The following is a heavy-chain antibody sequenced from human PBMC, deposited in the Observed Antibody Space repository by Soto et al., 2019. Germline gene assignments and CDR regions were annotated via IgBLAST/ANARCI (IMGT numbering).Heavy chain of an antibody. CDR2: IYPGDSDT. D-gene: IGHD4-17*01. Sequence: GESLKISCKGSGYSFTSYWIGWVRQMPGKGLEWMGIIYPGDSDTRYSPSFQGQVTISADKSISTAYLQWSSLKASDTAMYYCARTRTYGDYPHYYMDIWGKGTTVTVSS. V-gene: IGHV5-51*01. CDR1: GYSFTSYW. CDR3: ARTRTYGDYPHYYMDI. J-gene: IGHJ6*03.